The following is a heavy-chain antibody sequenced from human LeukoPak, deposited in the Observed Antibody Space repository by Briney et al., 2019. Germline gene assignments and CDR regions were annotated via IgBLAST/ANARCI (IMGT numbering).Heavy chain of an antibody. J-gene: IGHJ4*02. CDR1: GFTFSSYG. V-gene: IGHV3-30*03. CDR3: TRQPGGYFDRRFDY. Sequence: GGSLRLSCAASGFTFSSYGMHWVRQAPGKGLEWVAVISYDGSNKYYADSVKGRFTISRDNSKNTAYLQMNSLKTEDTAVYYCTRQPGGYFDRRFDYWGQGTLVTVSS. CDR2: ISYDGSNK. D-gene: IGHD3-9*01.